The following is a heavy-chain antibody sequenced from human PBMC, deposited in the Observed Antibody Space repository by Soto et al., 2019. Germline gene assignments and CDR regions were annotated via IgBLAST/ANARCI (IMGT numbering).Heavy chain of an antibody. CDR1: GVSIGSGGYY. J-gene: IGHJ6*02. CDR2: IYYSGST. CDR3: AREEETGNHGMDV. V-gene: IGHV4-31*01. Sequence: QVRLQESGPGLVKPSQTLSLTCTVSGVSIGSGGYYWNWVRQHPGKGLEWIGYIYYSGSTYYNPSLKSQFIISLDTSKNEFSLKLTSVTAADTAVYYCAREEETGNHGMDVWGQGTTVTVSS.